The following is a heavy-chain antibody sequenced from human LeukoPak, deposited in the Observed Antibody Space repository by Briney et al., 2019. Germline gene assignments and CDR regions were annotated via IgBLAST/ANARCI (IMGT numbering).Heavy chain of an antibody. CDR3: ARDWCSSSSLCSYSYGMDV. CDR2: ISTYNGNT. CDR1: GYTFTSFG. D-gene: IGHD6-6*01. V-gene: IGHV1-18*01. Sequence: ASVRLLCKASGYTFTSFGTSWVRQAPGQGLEWMGWISTYNGNTNYPQKLQGRVTMTTDTSTSTAYMELSSLRSDDTAVYYCARDWCSSSSLCSYSYGMDVWGQGTTVTVSS. J-gene: IGHJ6*02.